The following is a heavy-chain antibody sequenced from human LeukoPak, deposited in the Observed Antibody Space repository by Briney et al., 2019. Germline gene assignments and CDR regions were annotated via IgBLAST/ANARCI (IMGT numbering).Heavy chain of an antibody. V-gene: IGHV3-7*01. D-gene: IGHD3-9*01. CDR3: ARDGFDAGFYFDC. J-gene: IGHJ4*02. CDR1: GFTFSSHW. Sequence: GGSLRLSCAASGFTFSSHWMSWVRQAPGRGLEWVANIKQDGSEKYYVDSVKGRFTISRDNAKNSLYLQMNSLRAEDTAVYYCARDGFDAGFYFDCWGQGTLVTVSS. CDR2: IKQDGSEK.